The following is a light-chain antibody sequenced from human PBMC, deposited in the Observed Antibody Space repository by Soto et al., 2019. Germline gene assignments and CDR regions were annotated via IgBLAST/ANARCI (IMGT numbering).Light chain of an antibody. CDR3: SAWDNSLNGYV. Sequence: QSVLTQPLSVSASPGQRVTISCSGGSSNIGSNTFAWYQHLPGAAPPRLIFTAGQRPSGVPGRFSGSKSGTSASLAISGLQSEDEGDYYCSAWDNSLNGYVFGPGTKLTVL. CDR1: SSNIGSNT. J-gene: IGLJ1*01. CDR2: TAG. V-gene: IGLV1-44*01.